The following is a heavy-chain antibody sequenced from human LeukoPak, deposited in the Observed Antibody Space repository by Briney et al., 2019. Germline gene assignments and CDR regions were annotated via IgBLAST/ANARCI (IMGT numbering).Heavy chain of an antibody. D-gene: IGHD6-13*01. V-gene: IGHV3-21*01. Sequence: PGGSLRLSCAASGFTFSTYSMNWVRQAPGEGLEWVSSISSSGTYIYYADSVKGRFTISRDNAKNSLYLHMNSLRAEDTAVYYCASDIAAPGYFDYWGQGTLVTVSS. CDR2: ISSSGTYI. CDR1: GFTFSTYS. J-gene: IGHJ4*02. CDR3: ASDIAAPGYFDY.